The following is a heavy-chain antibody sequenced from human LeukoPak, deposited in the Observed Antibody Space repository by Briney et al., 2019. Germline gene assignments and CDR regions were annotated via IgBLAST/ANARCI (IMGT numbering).Heavy chain of an antibody. J-gene: IGHJ4*02. CDR3: ARFVFDSSGRFDY. CDR2: IDPNSGGT. Sequence: ASVKVSCKASGYTFTGHYMHWVRQAPGQGLEWMGWIDPNSGGTNYAQKFQGRVTMTRDTSISTAYMDLSSLRSDDTAVYYCARFVFDSSGRFDYWGQGTLVTVSS. CDR1: GYTFTGHY. D-gene: IGHD3-22*01. V-gene: IGHV1-2*02.